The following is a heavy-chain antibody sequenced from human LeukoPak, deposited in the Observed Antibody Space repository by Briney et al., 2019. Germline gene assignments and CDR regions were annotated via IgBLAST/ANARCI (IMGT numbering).Heavy chain of an antibody. Sequence: PGGSLRLSCSASGFIFSSYAMHWVRQAPGKGLEYVSAISSNGGSTYYADSVKGRFTISRDNSKNTLYLQMSSLRAEDTAVYYCVKGGDELTYYFDYWGQGTLVTVSS. V-gene: IGHV3-64D*06. D-gene: IGHD3-10*01. CDR3: VKGGDELTYYFDY. J-gene: IGHJ4*02. CDR1: GFIFSSYA. CDR2: ISSNGGST.